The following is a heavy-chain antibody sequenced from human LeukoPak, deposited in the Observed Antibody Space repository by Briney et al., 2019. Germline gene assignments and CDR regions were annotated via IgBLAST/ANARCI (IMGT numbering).Heavy chain of an antibody. J-gene: IGHJ4*02. CDR2: INGDNGNT. V-gene: IGHV1-3*01. CDR3: AKTDRDTWYESFDY. Sequence: ASVKVSCKASGGTFSNYGITWLRQAPGQRLEWVGWINGDNGNTKYSQKFQDRVTITTDTSASAAYMELGSLRSEDTAVYYCAKTDRDTWYESFDYWGQGVLVTVSS. CDR1: GGTFSNYG. D-gene: IGHD5-24*01.